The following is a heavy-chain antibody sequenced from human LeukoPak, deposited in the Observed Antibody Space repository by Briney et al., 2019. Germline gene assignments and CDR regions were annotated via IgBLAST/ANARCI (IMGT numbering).Heavy chain of an antibody. Sequence: SETLSLTCTVSGDSINSYYWSWIRQPPGKGLEWPGYIYYRGSANYNPSLKSRVTISIDTSKNQFSLKLTSVTAADTAVYYCARLLHDWFDSWGQGTLVTVSS. V-gene: IGHV4-59*08. CDR2: IYYRGSA. D-gene: IGHD4-11*01. J-gene: IGHJ5*01. CDR3: ARLLHDWFDS. CDR1: GDSINSYY.